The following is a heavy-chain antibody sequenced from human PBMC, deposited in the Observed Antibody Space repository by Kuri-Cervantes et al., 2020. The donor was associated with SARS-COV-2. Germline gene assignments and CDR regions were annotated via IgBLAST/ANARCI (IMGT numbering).Heavy chain of an antibody. D-gene: IGHD2-2*01. CDR2: IDYSGST. CDR1: GGSIISSTFY. V-gene: IGHV4-39*01. Sequence: ESLKISCTVSGGSIISSTFYWGWIRQPPVKGLEWIGSIDYSGSTYYNPSLKSRVAISVDTSKNQFSLKLSSVTAADTAVHYCARRKYAGYMDVWGKGTTVTVSS. CDR3: ARRKYAGYMDV. J-gene: IGHJ6*03.